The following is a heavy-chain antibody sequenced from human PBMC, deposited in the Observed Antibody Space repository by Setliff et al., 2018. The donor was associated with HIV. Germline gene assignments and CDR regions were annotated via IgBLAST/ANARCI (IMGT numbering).Heavy chain of an antibody. CDR2: IYYSGTT. CDR1: GGSISSSSYY. Sequence: SETLSLTCTVSGGSISSSSYYWGWIRQPPGKGLEWIGSIYYSGTTYYNPSLKSRITISVDTSKNSFSLHLTSVTAADTAVYYCATCRHRPSNWFDPWGQGTVVTVSS. V-gene: IGHV4-39*07. J-gene: IGHJ5*02. CDR3: ATCRHRPSNWFDP.